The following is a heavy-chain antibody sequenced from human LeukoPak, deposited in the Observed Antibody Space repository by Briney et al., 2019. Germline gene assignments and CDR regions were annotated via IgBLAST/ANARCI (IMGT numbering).Heavy chain of an antibody. D-gene: IGHD5-12*01. CDR2: INPSGGST. Sequence: RASVKVSCKASGYTFTIYYMHWVRQAPGQGLEWMGIINPSGGSTSYAQKFQGRVTMTRDTSTSTVYMELSSLRSEDTAVYYCAREGAYDGYYYYGMDVWGQGTTVTVSS. CDR1: GYTFTIYY. J-gene: IGHJ6*02. V-gene: IGHV1-46*01. CDR3: AREGAYDGYYYYGMDV.